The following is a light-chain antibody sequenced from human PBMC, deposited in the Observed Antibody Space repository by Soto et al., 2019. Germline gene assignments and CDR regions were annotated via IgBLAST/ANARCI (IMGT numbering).Light chain of an antibody. J-gene: IGKJ5*01. Sequence: EIVLTQSPGTLSLSPGERATLFCRASQSVSNNYLAWYQQKPGQAPRLLIYGASNRATGIPDRFSGSLYGTDFNLTISSLQPEDFATYYCQQLNSFPITFGQGTRLEIK. CDR2: GAS. CDR3: QQLNSFPIT. CDR1: QSVSNNY. V-gene: IGKV3-20*01.